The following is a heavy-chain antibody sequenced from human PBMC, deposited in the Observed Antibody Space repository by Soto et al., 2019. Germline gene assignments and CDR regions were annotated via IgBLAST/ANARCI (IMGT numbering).Heavy chain of an antibody. CDR1: GDSVSSNDAT. Sequence: QVQLQQSGPGLVKPSQTLSLTCAISGDSVSSNDATWDWIRQSPSRGLEWLGRTYYRSRWQTDYEISVNSRISINPDTSNNQVSLQLNSVTPDDTAVYYCARLIGNSWLDSWGQGTLVTVSS. V-gene: IGHV6-1*01. J-gene: IGHJ5*01. CDR3: ARLIGNSWLDS. D-gene: IGHD3-16*01. CDR2: TYYRSRWQT.